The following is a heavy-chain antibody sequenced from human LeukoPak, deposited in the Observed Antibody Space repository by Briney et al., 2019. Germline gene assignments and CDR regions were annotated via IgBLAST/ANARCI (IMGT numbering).Heavy chain of an antibody. J-gene: IGHJ4*02. CDR1: GFTVSSNY. V-gene: IGHV3-53*01. D-gene: IGHD1-26*01. Sequence: PGGSLRLSCAASGFTVSSNYMSWVRQAPGKGLEWVSVIYSGGSTYYADSVKGRFTISRDNSKNTLYLQMNSLRAEDTAVYYCASERIVGATTYFDYWGQGTLVTVSS. CDR2: IYSGGST. CDR3: ASERIVGATTYFDY.